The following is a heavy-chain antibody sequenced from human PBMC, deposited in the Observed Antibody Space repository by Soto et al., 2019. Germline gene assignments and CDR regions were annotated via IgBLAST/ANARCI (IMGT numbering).Heavy chain of an antibody. Sequence: SVKVSCKASGGPFISYAIIWVRQAPGQGLEWMGGIIPIFGTANYAQKFQGRVTITADESTSTAYMELSSLRSEDTAVYYCARDEVPAANWLDSWGQGTLVTVS. V-gene: IGHV1-69*13. CDR3: ARDEVPAANWLDS. J-gene: IGHJ5*01. CDR2: IIPIFGTA. CDR1: GGPFISYA. D-gene: IGHD2-2*01.